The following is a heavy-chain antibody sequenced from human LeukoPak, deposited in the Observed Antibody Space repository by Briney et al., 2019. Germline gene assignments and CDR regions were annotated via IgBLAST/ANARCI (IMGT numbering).Heavy chain of an antibody. CDR3: ARSSHLHNAFDI. Sequence: GRSLRLSCAASGFTFSSYAMHWVRQAPGKGLEWVAVISYDGSNKYYADSVKGRFTISRDNSKNTLYLQMNSLRAEDTAVYYCARSSHLHNAFDIWGQGTMVTVSS. V-gene: IGHV3-30*04. CDR1: GFTFSSYA. J-gene: IGHJ3*02. CDR2: ISYDGSNK. D-gene: IGHD1-1*01.